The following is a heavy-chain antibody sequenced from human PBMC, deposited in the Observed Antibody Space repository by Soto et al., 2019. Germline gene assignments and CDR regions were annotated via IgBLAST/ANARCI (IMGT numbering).Heavy chain of an antibody. CDR2: IIPIFGTA. Sequence: SVKVSCKASGGTFSSYAISWVRQAPGQGLEWMGGIIPIFGTANYAQKFQGRVTITADESTSTAYMELSSLRSEDTAVYYCARKTASGSTDIYFDYWGQGTLVTVSS. CDR3: ARKTASGSTDIYFDY. V-gene: IGHV1-69*13. D-gene: IGHD5-12*01. J-gene: IGHJ4*02. CDR1: GGTFSSYA.